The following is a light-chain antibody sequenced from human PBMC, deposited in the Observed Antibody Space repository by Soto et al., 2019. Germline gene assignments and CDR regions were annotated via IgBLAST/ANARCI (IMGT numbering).Light chain of an antibody. Sequence: AIQMTQSPSSLSASVGDRVTITCRASQDISDDVGWYQQTPGKAPKLLISGASRLQSGVQSRFSGSGSGAQFTLTSTSLRPEDSAIYYCLQNHNYPRTFGQGTKVDIK. V-gene: IGKV1-6*01. CDR1: QDISDD. CDR3: LQNHNYPRT. CDR2: GAS. J-gene: IGKJ1*01.